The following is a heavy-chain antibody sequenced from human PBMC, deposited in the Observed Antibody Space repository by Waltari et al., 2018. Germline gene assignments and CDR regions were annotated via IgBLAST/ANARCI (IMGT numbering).Heavy chain of an antibody. D-gene: IGHD1-1*01. CDR1: GGSISSYY. J-gene: IGHJ4*02. CDR3: ARSMANSRFDY. Sequence: VQLQESGPGLVKPSETLSLTCTVSGGSISSYYWSWIRQPPGKGLEWIGYIYYSGSTNYNPSLKSRVTISVDTSKNQFSLKLSSVTAADTAVYYCARSMANSRFDYWGQGTLVTVSS. CDR2: IYYSGST. V-gene: IGHV4-59*01.